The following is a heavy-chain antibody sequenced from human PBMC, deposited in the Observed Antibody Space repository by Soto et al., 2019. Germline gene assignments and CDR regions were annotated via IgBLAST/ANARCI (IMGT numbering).Heavy chain of an antibody. CDR1: GASVSSGSYY. CDR2: IYYSGST. D-gene: IGHD1-1*01. J-gene: IGHJ4*02. CDR3: ARAYTGSIV. Sequence: SETLSLTCTVSGASVSSGSYYWSWIRQPPGKGLEWIGYIYYSGSTNYNPSLKSRVTISVDTSKNQFSLKLSSVTAADTAVYYCARAYTGSIVWGQGTLVTVSS. V-gene: IGHV4-61*01.